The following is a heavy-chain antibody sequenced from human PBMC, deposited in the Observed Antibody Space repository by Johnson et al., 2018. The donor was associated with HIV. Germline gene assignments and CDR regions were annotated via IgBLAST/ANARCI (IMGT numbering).Heavy chain of an antibody. Sequence: QVQLVESGGGLVKPGGSLRLSCAASGFTFSDYYMSWIRQAPGKGLEWVAVISYDGSNKYYADSVKGRFTISRDNSKNTLYLQMNSLRAEDTAVYYCAKVDRPGIAAAPLDAFDIWGQGTMVTVSS. CDR3: AKVDRPGIAAAPLDAFDI. CDR1: GFTFSDYY. CDR2: ISYDGSNK. V-gene: IGHV3-30*18. J-gene: IGHJ3*02. D-gene: IGHD6-13*01.